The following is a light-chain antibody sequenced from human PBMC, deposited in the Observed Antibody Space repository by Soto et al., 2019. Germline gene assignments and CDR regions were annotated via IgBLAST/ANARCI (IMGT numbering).Light chain of an antibody. Sequence: AIQLTQSPSSLSASVGDRVTITCRASQSISSVLAWYQQKPGKAPKLLIYDASSLETGAPSRFSGSGSGTDFLFTISSMQPEDFATYYCQQFNNYPLTFGGGTKVEIK. CDR3: QQFNNYPLT. CDR2: DAS. V-gene: IGKV1D-13*01. CDR1: QSISSV. J-gene: IGKJ4*01.